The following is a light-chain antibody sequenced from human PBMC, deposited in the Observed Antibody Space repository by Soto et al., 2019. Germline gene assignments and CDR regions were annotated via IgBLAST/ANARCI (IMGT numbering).Light chain of an antibody. J-gene: IGKJ4*01. CDR1: QSFSSN. V-gene: IGKV3-15*01. CDR3: QHYNRLPLT. Sequence: EIVLTQSPATLSVSPGERATLSCRASQSFSSNLAWYQQKPGQAPKLVIYGASTLATGIPARFSGSGSGTEFTLTISSLQSEDVAVYYCQHYNRLPLTFGGGAKVEIK. CDR2: GAS.